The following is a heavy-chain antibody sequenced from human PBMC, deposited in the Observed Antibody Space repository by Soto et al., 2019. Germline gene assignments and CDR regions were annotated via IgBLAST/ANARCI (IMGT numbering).Heavy chain of an antibody. CDR1: GGSISSGGYY. D-gene: IGHD1-26*01. Sequence: QVQLQESGPGLVKPSQTLSLTCTVSGGSISSGGYYWNWIRQHPGKGLEWMGYMDYIGSTYYNLSLRSRVTISLDTSKNQFSLKLSSVTAADPAVYYCASSVFIWGQGTLVTVSS. CDR2: MDYIGST. J-gene: IGHJ4*02. CDR3: ASSVFI. V-gene: IGHV4-31*02.